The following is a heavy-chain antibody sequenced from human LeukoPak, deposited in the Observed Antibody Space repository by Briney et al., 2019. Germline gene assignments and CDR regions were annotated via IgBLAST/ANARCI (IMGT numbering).Heavy chain of an antibody. CDR2: IIPIFGTA. D-gene: IGHD1-26*01. V-gene: IGHV1-69*13. Sequence: SVKVSCKASGYTFTSYGISWVRQAPGQGLEWMGGIIPIFGTANYAQKFQGRVTITADESTSTAYMELSSLRSEDTAVYYCARSRVGAIGVPQLYAFDIWGQGTMVTVSS. CDR1: GYTFTSYG. CDR3: ARSRVGAIGVPQLYAFDI. J-gene: IGHJ3*02.